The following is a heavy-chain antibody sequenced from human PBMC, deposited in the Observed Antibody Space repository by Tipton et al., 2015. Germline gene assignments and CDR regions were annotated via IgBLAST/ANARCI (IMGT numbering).Heavy chain of an antibody. V-gene: IGHV4-31*03. CDR2: IYYNGNN. CDR1: GGSISSGGYY. Sequence: TLSLTCTVSGGSISSGGYYWSWIRQHPGKGLEWLGYIYYNGNNYYNPSLKSRLTILVDTSKNQFSLRLSSVTAVDTAFYYCARERYSFASSFFDNWGQGTLVTVSS. D-gene: IGHD5-18*01. J-gene: IGHJ4*02. CDR3: ARERYSFASSFFDN.